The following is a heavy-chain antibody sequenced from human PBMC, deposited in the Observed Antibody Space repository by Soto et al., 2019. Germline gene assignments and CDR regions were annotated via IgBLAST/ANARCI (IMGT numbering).Heavy chain of an antibody. CDR2: ISSTTNYI. CDR1: GFTFSSYS. J-gene: IGHJ4*02. V-gene: IGHV3-21*01. CDR3: ARESEDLTSNFDY. Sequence: LRLSFAASGFTFSSYSMNWVRQAPGKGLEWVSSISSTTNYIYYADSMKGRFTVSRDNAKNSVYLEMNSLSAEDTAVYYCARESEDLTSNFDYWGQGTLVTVSS.